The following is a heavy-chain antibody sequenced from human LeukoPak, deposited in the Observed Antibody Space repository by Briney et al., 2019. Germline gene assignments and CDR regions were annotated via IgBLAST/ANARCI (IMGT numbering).Heavy chain of an antibody. CDR3: AREEELVIGY. CDR2: IYHSGST. CDR1: GYSISSGYY. Sequence: SETLSLTCTVSGYSISSGYYWGWIRQPPGKGLEWIGSIYHSGSTYYNPSLKSRVTISVDTSKNQFSLKLSSVTAADTAVYYCAREEELVIGYWGQGTLVTVSS. D-gene: IGHD3-9*01. J-gene: IGHJ4*02. V-gene: IGHV4-38-2*02.